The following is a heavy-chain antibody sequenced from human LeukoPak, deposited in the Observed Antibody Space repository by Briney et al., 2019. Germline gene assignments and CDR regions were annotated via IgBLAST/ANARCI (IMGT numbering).Heavy chain of an antibody. J-gene: IGHJ4*02. CDR2: ISGSGGST. V-gene: IGHV3-23*01. CDR1: GFTFTSYA. CDR3: AEDLRVGSRVATPCH. Sequence: GGSLRLSCAASGFTFTSYAMSWVRQAPGKGLEWVSAISGSGGSTYYADSVKGRFTISRDNSKSTLFLQMNSLRAEDTAVYYCAEDLRVGSRVATPCHWCQGTLVTVSS. D-gene: IGHD5-24*01.